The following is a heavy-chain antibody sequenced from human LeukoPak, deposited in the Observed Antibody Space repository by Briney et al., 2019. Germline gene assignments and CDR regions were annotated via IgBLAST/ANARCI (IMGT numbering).Heavy chain of an antibody. CDR1: GSRFTSYW. Sequence: GAALETSFKGSGSRFTSYWIGWGRPRPGKGEGGRGIIYPGDSDTRYSPSFQGQVTISADKSISTAYLQWTSLKASATAMYYCARRWTNYAGRYDYWGQGTLVTVSS. CDR2: IYPGDSDT. V-gene: IGHV5-51*01. J-gene: IGHJ4*02. D-gene: IGHD1-7*01. CDR3: ARRWTNYAGRYDY.